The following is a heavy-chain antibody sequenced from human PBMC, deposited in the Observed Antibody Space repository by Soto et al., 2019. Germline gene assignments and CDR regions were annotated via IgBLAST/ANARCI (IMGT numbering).Heavy chain of an antibody. D-gene: IGHD3-22*01. CDR1: GGSFSGYY. CDR2: INHSGST. V-gene: IGHV4-34*01. CDR3: ARGRYYYDSSGYYEFDY. J-gene: IGHJ4*02. Sequence: SETLSLTCAVYGGSFSGYYWSWIRQPPGKGLEWIGEINHSGSTNYNPSLKIRVTISVDTSKNQFSLKLSSVTAADTAVYYCARGRYYYDSSGYYEFDYWGQGTLVTVSS.